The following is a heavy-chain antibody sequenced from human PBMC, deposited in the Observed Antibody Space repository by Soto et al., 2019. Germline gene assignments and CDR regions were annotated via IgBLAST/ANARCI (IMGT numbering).Heavy chain of an antibody. CDR3: ARVEKFGESSYYYYGMDV. D-gene: IGHD3-10*01. V-gene: IGHV3-48*04. J-gene: IGHJ6*02. CDR1: GFTFSSYS. Sequence: GGSLRLSCAASGFTFSSYSMNWVRQAPGKGLEWVSYISSSSSTIYYADSVKGRFTISRDNAKNSLYLQMNSLRAEDTAVYYCARVEKFGESSYYYYGMDVWGQGTTVTVSS. CDR2: ISSSSSTI.